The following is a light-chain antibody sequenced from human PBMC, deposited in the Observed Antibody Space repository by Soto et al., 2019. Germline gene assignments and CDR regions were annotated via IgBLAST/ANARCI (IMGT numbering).Light chain of an antibody. CDR1: QSVSSY. V-gene: IGKV3-11*01. CDR2: AAS. J-gene: IGKJ3*01. Sequence: EIVLTQSPATLSLSPGERATLSCRASQSVSSYLAWYQQKPGQAPRLLIYAASNRATGIPARFSGSGSRTDFTLNISSLEPEDIAVYYCQQRSNWPFTFGNGNKVDIK. CDR3: QQRSNWPFT.